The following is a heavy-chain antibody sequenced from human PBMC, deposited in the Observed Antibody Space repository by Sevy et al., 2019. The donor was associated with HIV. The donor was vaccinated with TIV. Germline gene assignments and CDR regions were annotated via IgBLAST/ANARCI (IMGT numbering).Heavy chain of an antibody. D-gene: IGHD4-17*01. CDR3: ARYYLIYGDYAFSAFDI. CDR2: INHSGST. J-gene: IGHJ3*02. V-gene: IGHV4-34*01. CDR1: GGSFSGYY. Sequence: SETLSLTCAVYGGSFSGYYWSWIRQPPGKGLEWIGEINHSGSTNYNPSLKSRVTISVDTSKNKFSRKLSSVTAADTAGYYCARYYLIYGDYAFSAFDIWGQGTMVTVSS.